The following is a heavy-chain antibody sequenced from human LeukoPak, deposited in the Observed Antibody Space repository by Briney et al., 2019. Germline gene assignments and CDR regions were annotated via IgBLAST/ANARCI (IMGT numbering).Heavy chain of an antibody. Sequence: ASVKVSCKASGYTFTGYYMHWVRQAPGQGLEWMGWINPNSGGTNYAQKFQGRVTMTRDTSISTAYMELSRLRSDDTAVYYCTRDPFIVVVPAATPWDYWGQGTLVTVSS. CDR2: INPNSGGT. CDR3: TRDPFIVVVPAATPWDY. CDR1: GYTFTGYY. J-gene: IGHJ4*02. D-gene: IGHD2-2*01. V-gene: IGHV1-2*02.